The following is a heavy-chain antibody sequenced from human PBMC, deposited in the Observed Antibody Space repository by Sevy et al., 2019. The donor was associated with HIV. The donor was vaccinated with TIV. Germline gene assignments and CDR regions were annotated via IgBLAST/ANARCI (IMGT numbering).Heavy chain of an antibody. Sequence: SETLSLTCTVSGGSISSYYWSWIRQPPGKGLEWIGYIYYSGSTNYNPSLKSRVTISVDTSKNQFSLKLSSVTAADTAVYYCARGRGDYDSSGYYYIDFDYWGQGTLLTVSS. J-gene: IGHJ4*02. CDR2: IYYSGST. D-gene: IGHD3-22*01. CDR1: GGSISSYY. CDR3: ARGRGDYDSSGYYYIDFDY. V-gene: IGHV4-59*01.